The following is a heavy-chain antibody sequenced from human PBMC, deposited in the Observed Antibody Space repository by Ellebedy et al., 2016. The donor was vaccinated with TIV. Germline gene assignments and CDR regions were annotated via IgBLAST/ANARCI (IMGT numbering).Heavy chain of an antibody. D-gene: IGHD1-1*01. V-gene: IGHV3-30-3*01. Sequence: SCXASGYTFTSYYMHWVRQAPGKGLEWVAVISYDGSNKYYADSVKGRFTISRDNSKNTLYLQMNSLRAEDTAVYYCAPPALDWGQGTLVTVSS. CDR2: ISYDGSNK. J-gene: IGHJ4*02. CDR1: GYTFTSYY. CDR3: APPALD.